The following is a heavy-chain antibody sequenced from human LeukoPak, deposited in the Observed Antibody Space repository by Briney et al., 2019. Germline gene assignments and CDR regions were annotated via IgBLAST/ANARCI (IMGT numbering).Heavy chain of an antibody. CDR3: AKLLRDETIYDF. CDR2: INQDGSTQ. V-gene: IGHV3-7*01. Sequence: GGSLRLSCAASAFTFSSYGMHWVRQAPGKGLEWVASINQDGSTQVYVDSARGRFTISRDNAKSSLLLQMNSLRAEDTAFYYCAKLLRDETIYDFWGRGDLVTVSS. CDR1: AFTFSSYG. J-gene: IGHJ4*01. D-gene: IGHD4-23*01.